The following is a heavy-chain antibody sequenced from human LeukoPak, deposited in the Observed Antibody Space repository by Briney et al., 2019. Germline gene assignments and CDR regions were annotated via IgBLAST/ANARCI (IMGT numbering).Heavy chain of an antibody. V-gene: IGHV4-59*08. CDR1: GGSISSYY. J-gene: IGHJ4*02. Sequence: SETLSLTCTVSGGSISSYYWSWIRQPPGKGLEWIGYIYYSGSTNYNPSLKSRVTISVDTSKNQFSLKLSSVTAADTAVYYCAKVWATHRLIYFDYWGQGTLVTVSS. CDR3: AKVWATHRLIYFDY. D-gene: IGHD2/OR15-2a*01. CDR2: IYYSGST.